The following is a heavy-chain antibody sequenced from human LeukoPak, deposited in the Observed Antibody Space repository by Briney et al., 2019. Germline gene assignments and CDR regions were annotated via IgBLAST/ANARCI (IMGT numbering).Heavy chain of an antibody. D-gene: IGHD3-16*01. CDR3: AKDNLEGG. CDR2: ISFDGSNI. CDR1: GFAFSSFD. V-gene: IGHV3-30*18. Sequence: PGGSLRLSCAASGFAFSSFDMHWVRQSPGKALEWVAIISFDGSNIHYGHSVRGLFSISRDNSRNTLYLQMNSLRAEDTAVYYWAKDNLEGGWGQGTLVTVSS. J-gene: IGHJ4*02.